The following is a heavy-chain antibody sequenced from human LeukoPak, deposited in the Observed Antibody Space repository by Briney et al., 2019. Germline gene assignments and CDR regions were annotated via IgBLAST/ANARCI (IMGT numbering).Heavy chain of an antibody. CDR2: IKTDGSEK. Sequence: GGSLRLSCEASGFTFSSYWMSWVRQAPGKGLEWVANIKTDGSEKYYVDSVKGRFTIPRDNAKNSLYLQMNSLRAEDTAVYYCAKELATTSYYYYGMDVWGQGTTVTVSS. J-gene: IGHJ6*02. D-gene: IGHD4-11*01. V-gene: IGHV3-7*01. CDR1: GFTFSSYW. CDR3: AKELATTSYYYYGMDV.